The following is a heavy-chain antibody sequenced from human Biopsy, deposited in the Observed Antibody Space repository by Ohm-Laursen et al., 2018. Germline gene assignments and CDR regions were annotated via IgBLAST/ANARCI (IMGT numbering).Heavy chain of an antibody. CDR3: ARDTRWSPYSMDV. V-gene: IGHV3-11*01. D-gene: IGHD4-23*01. J-gene: IGHJ6*02. CDR1: GFSFSDYH. Sequence: GSLRLSCAAPGFSFSDYHMRWIRQAPGRGLEWVSYISGGGTIYYGDSMKGRVTISRDNAKNSLYLQMHSLRAEDTAVYYCARDTRWSPYSMDVWGQGTTVTASS. CDR2: ISGGGTI.